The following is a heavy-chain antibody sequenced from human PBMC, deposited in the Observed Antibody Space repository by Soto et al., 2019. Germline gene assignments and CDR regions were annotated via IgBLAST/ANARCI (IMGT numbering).Heavy chain of an antibody. J-gene: IGHJ4*02. CDR1: GFTFSDYA. CDR3: AKGGRQWLVTSDFNY. Sequence: VQLVESGGGGVQPGRSLRLSCAASGFTFSDYAMHLVRQAPGKGLVWVAVVSHDGRNTHYAVSVKGRFTNSRDSSKNTVSLEMTSLSAEDTAVYYCAKGGRQWLVTSDFNYWGQGALVTVSS. D-gene: IGHD6-19*01. CDR2: VSHDGRNT. V-gene: IGHV3-30*18.